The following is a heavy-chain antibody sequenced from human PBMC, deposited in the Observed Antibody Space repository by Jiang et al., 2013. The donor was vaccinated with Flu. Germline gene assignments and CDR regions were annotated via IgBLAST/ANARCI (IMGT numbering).Heavy chain of an antibody. Sequence: PGDSLNISCQTSGYNFAGSWIGWVRQMPGRGLEWMGIIFPDDSDTRYNPSFQGQVIISAAKSTNTAYLHWTSLKASDSAMYYCARRGGFHYDPRDSDNWGQGTLVTVSS. CDR2: IFPDDSDT. J-gene: IGHJ4*02. D-gene: IGHD3-22*01. V-gene: IGHV5-51*01. CDR3: ARRGGFHYDPRDSDN. CDR1: GYNFAGSW.